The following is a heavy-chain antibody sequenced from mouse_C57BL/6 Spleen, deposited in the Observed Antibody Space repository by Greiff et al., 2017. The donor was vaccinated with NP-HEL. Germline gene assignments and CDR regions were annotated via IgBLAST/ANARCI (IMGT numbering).Heavy chain of an antibody. D-gene: IGHD2-3*01. CDR1: GYTFTSYW. Sequence: EVKLQESGTVLARPGASVKMSFKTSGYTFTSYWMHWVKQRPGQGLEWIGAIYPGNSDTSYNQKFKGKAKLTTVTSASTAYMELSSLTNEDSAVYYCTREGLLRPCAMDYWGQGTSVTVSS. V-gene: IGHV1-5*01. J-gene: IGHJ4*01. CDR3: TREGLLRPCAMDY. CDR2: IYPGNSDT.